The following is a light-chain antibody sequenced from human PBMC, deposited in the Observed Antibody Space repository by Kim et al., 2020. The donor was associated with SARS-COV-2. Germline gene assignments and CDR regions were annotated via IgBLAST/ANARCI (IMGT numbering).Light chain of an antibody. CDR2: DVS. CDR1: SSAVGPDKY. V-gene: IGLV2-11*03. J-gene: IGLJ3*02. Sequence: GQSCTISGTGTSSAVGPDKYVSWYQQHPGKAPKVMIYDVSERPSGVPDRFSGSKSGNTASLTISGLQAEDEADYYCNSYAGSYTWLFGGGTQVTVL. CDR3: NSYAGSYTWL.